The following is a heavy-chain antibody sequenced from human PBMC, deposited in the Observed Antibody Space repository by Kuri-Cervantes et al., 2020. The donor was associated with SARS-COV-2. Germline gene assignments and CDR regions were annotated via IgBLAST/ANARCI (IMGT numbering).Heavy chain of an antibody. Sequence: ASVKVSCKASGYTFTGYYMHWVRQAPGQGLEWMGWINPNSGGTNCAQKFQGRVTMTRDTSISTVYMELSRLRSDDTAVYYCATGMVRGLIQSYYYGMDVWGQGTTVTVSS. J-gene: IGHJ6*02. CDR2: INPNSGGT. V-gene: IGHV1-2*02. D-gene: IGHD3-10*01. CDR1: GYTFTGYY. CDR3: ATGMVRGLIQSYYYGMDV.